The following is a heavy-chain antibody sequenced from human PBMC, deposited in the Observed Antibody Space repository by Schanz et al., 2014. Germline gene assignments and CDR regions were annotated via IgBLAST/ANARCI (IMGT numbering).Heavy chain of an antibody. V-gene: IGHV1-69*02. CDR3: ATLDYADSVS. J-gene: IGHJ5*02. CDR1: GGTFSRLT. CDR2: VIPILGVT. Sequence: QVQLVQSGADVKKPGSSVRVSCKASGGTFSRLTFSWVRQAPGQGLEWMGRVIPILGVTHYAQKFQGRVTITADKSTTTADMELNSLNSDDTAGYYCATLDYADSVSWGQGALVTVSS. D-gene: IGHD4-17*01.